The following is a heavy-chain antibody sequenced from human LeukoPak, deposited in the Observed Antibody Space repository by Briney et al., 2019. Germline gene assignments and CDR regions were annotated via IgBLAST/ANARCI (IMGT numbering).Heavy chain of an antibody. CDR3: ARLRWGFDY. CDR2: INHSGST. Sequence: SETLSLTCAVSGGSISSSNWWSWVRQPPGKGLEWIGEINHSGSTNYNPSLKSRVTMSVDTSKNQFSLKLSSVTAADTAVYYCARLRWGFDYWGQGTLVTVSS. D-gene: IGHD7-27*01. CDR1: GGSISSSNW. V-gene: IGHV4-4*02. J-gene: IGHJ4*02.